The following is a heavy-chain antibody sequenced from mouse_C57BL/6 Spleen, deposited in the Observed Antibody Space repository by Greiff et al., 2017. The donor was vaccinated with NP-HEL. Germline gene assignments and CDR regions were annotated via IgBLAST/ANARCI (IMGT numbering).Heavy chain of an antibody. J-gene: IGHJ2*01. CDR3: ARWSGDYSNYFFDY. D-gene: IGHD2-5*01. CDR2: INPSSGST. V-gene: IGHV1-4*01. CDR1: GYTFTSYT. Sequence: QVQLQQSGAELARPGASVTMSCKASGYTFTSYTMHWVKQRPGQGLEWIGYINPSSGSTKYNQKFKDKATLTADKSTSTAYMQLSSLTSEDSAVYYCARWSGDYSNYFFDYWGQGTTLTVSS.